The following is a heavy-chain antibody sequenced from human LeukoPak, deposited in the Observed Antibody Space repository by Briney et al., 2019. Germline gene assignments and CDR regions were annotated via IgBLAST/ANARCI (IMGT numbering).Heavy chain of an antibody. D-gene: IGHD3-22*01. CDR1: GITLSNYG. J-gene: IGHJ4*02. CDR2: ISGSGGGT. CDR3: AKRGVVIRVILVGFHKEAYYFDS. V-gene: IGHV3-23*01. Sequence: PGGSLRLSCAVSGITLSNYGMSWVRQAPGKGLEWVAGISGSGGGTTYADSVKGRFTISRDNAKNTLILQMNSLRAEDTAVYFCAKRGVVIRVILVGFHKEAYYFDSWGQGALVTVSS.